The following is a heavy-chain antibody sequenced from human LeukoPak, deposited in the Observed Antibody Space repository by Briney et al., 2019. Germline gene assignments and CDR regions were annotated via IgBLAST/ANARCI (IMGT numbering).Heavy chain of an antibody. Sequence: GGSLRLSCAASGFTFSSYSMNWVRQAPGKGLEWVSSISSSSSYIYYADSVKGRFTISRDNAKNSLYLQMNSLRAEDTAVHYCARRYLLWFGEPDYYYYGMDVWGQGTTVTVSS. CDR2: ISSSSSYI. J-gene: IGHJ6*02. V-gene: IGHV3-21*01. CDR3: ARRYLLWFGEPDYYYYGMDV. CDR1: GFTFSSYS. D-gene: IGHD3-10*01.